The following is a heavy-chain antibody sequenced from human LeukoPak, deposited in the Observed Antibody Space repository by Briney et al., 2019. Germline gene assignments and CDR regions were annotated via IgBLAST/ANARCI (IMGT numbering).Heavy chain of an antibody. CDR2: INEKGNEK. J-gene: IGHJ4*02. Sequence: PGGSLRLSCVASGFSIGPFWMTWVRQAPGKGLEWVANINEKGNEKYYVDSVKGRFTISRDNSKNSLYLQMDSLRDEDTAVFYCARGGAAAARKRGVDFWGQGTLVTVSS. D-gene: IGHD6-13*01. V-gene: IGHV3-7*01. CDR3: ARGGAAAARKRGVDF. CDR1: GFSIGPFW.